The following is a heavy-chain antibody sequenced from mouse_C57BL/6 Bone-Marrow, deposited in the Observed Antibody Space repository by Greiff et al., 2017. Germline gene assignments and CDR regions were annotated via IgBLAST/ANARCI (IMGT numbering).Heavy chain of an antibody. CDR3: ATGAGFAY. V-gene: IGHV1-47*01. CDR2: FHPENDDT. J-gene: IGHJ3*01. CDR1: GYTFTTYP. Sequence: VQLQQSGAELVKPGASVKISCKASGYTFTTYPMNWVKQNHGKSLEWIGHFHPENDDTNYNEKFKGKATLTAEKSSSTDYLELSRLTSEDSAVYFCATGAGFAYWGQGTLVTVSA.